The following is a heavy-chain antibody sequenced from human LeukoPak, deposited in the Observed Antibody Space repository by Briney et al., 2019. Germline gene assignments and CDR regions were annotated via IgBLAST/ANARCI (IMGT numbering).Heavy chain of an antibody. CDR3: ARPQETTVTHFDY. J-gene: IGHJ4*02. D-gene: IGHD4-17*01. V-gene: IGHV3-30*03. CDR1: GFTFSSYG. CDR2: ISYDGSNK. Sequence: GGSLRLSCAASGFTFSSYGMHWVRQAPGKGLERVAVISYDGSNKYYADSVKGRFTISRDNSKNTLYLQMNSLRAEDTAVYYCARPQETTVTHFDYWGQGTLVTVSS.